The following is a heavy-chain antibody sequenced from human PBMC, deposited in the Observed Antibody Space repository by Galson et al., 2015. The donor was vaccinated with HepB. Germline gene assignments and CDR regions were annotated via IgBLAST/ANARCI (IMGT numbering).Heavy chain of an antibody. CDR3: AKDPTPYYDSSGYSDWYYYYYMDV. V-gene: IGHV3-30*02. Sequence: LRLSCAASGFTFSSYGMHWVRQAPGKGLEWVAFIRYDGSNKYYADSVKGRFTISRDNSKNTLYLQMNSLRAEDTAVYYCAKDPTPYYDSSGYSDWYYYYYMDVWGKGTTVTVSS. J-gene: IGHJ6*03. D-gene: IGHD3-22*01. CDR2: IRYDGSNK. CDR1: GFTFSSYG.